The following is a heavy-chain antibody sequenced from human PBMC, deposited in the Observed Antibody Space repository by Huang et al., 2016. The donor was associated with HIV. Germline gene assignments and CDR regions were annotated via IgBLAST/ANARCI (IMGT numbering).Heavy chain of an antibody. V-gene: IGHV4-39*01. CDR1: GGSIRSDNYY. CDR2: IYYSGGT. CDR3: ARLPGSITMIRGVITDPY. Sequence: QLQLQESGPGLVKPSETLSLTCTVSGGSIRSDNYYWGWIRQPPGKGLEWIGGIYYSGGTHYNPSRKSRATITVDTSKNQFSLKMRSVTAADTAVYYCARLPGSITMIRGVITDPYWGQGTLVTVSS. J-gene: IGHJ4*02. D-gene: IGHD3-10*01.